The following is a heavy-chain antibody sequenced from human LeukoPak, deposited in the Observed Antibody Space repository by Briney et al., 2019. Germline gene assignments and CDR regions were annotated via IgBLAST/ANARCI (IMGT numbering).Heavy chain of an antibody. J-gene: IGHJ4*02. CDR1: GYSFSNYW. V-gene: IGHV5-51*01. Sequence: GESLKISCKGSGYSFSNYWIGWVRQMPGKGLEWVGIIYPGDSDTRYSPSFQGQVTISADKSISTAYLQWSSLEASDTAMYFCARHGSGDLNYWGQGSLVTVSS. CDR3: ARHGSGDLNY. D-gene: IGHD3-10*01. CDR2: IYPGDSDT.